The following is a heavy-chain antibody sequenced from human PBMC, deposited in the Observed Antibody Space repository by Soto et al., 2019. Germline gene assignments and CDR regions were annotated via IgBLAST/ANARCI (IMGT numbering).Heavy chain of an antibody. V-gene: IGHV1-18*01. CDR3: ARDCFEYYYDSSGYSYFDY. CDR1: GYTFTSYG. J-gene: IGHJ4*01. Sequence: ASVKVSCKASGYTFTSYGISWVRQAPGQGLERMGWISAYNGNTNYAQKLKGRVTMTTNTSTSTAYKELRSLRSDDTAVYYCARDCFEYYYDSSGYSYFDYWG. D-gene: IGHD3-22*01. CDR2: ISAYNGNT.